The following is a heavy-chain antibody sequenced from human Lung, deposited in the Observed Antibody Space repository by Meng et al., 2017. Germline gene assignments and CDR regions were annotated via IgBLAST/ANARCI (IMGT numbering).Heavy chain of an antibody. CDR3: ARGPTTMAHDFDY. J-gene: IGHJ4*02. CDR2: INHSGST. Sequence: WGAGWLKPSGTLSLTCVVSGGSFSDYYWSWIRQPPGKGLEWIGEINHSGSTNYNPSLESRATISVDTSQNNLSLKLSSVTAADSAVYYCARGPTTMAHDFDYWGQGTLVTVSS. D-gene: IGHD4-11*01. V-gene: IGHV4-34*01. CDR1: GGSFSDYY.